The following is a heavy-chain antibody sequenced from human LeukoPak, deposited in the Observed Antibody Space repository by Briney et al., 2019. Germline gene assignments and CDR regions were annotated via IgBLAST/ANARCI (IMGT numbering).Heavy chain of an antibody. D-gene: IGHD3-22*01. CDR2: IYYSGST. Sequence: PSETLSLTCTVSGGSISSSSYYWGWIRQPPGKGLEWIGSIYYSGSTYYNPSLKSRVTISVDTSKNQFSLKLSSVTAADTAVYYCARAYYYDSSGLNWGQGTLVTFSS. CDR3: ARAYYYDSSGLN. J-gene: IGHJ4*02. CDR1: GGSISSSSYY. V-gene: IGHV4-39*07.